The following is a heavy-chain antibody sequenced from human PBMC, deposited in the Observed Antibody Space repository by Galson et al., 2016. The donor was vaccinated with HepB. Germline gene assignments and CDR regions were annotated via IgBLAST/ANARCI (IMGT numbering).Heavy chain of an antibody. Sequence: SLRLSCAASGFTFSDSAMHWVRQASGKGLEWVGRIRSKANSYATTYAASLKGRFTISRDDSKNTAYLQMNSLKTEDTAVYYCTRHRWLRGYSYGYDYWGQGTLVTVSS. D-gene: IGHD5-18*01. V-gene: IGHV3-73*01. CDR2: IRSKANSYAT. CDR1: GFTFSDSA. J-gene: IGHJ4*02. CDR3: TRHRWLRGYSYGYDY.